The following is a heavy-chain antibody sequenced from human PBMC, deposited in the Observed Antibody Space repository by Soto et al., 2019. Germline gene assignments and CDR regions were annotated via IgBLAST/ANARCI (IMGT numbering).Heavy chain of an antibody. CDR1: GYTFTSYD. CDR3: ASIDLLTSGYDFNY. Sequence: GASVKVSCKASGYTFTSYDINWVRQATGQGLGWMGWMNPNSGNTGYAQKFQGRVTMTRNTSISTAYMELSSLRSEDTAVYYCASIDLLTSGYDFNYWGQGTLVTVSS. D-gene: IGHD5-12*01. V-gene: IGHV1-8*01. CDR2: MNPNSGNT. J-gene: IGHJ4*02.